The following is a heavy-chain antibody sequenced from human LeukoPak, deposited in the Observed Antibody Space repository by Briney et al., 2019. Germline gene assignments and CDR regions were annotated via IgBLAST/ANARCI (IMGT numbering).Heavy chain of an antibody. CDR1: GFTFSSYW. J-gene: IGHJ4*02. CDR2: ISGDGDTT. V-gene: IGHV3-43*02. Sequence: GGSLRLSCAASGFTFSSYWMHWVRQAPGKGLEWVCVISGDGDTTKYADSVKGRFTISRDNSKKSLYLQMNSLRTEDTALYYCAKDMSGGVDYWGQGTLVSVSS. D-gene: IGHD3-10*02. CDR3: AKDMSGGVDY.